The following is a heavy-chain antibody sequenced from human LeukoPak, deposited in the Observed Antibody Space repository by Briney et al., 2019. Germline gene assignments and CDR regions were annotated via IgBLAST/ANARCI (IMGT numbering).Heavy chain of an antibody. V-gene: IGHV1-69*05. Sequence: SVKVSCKASGGTFSSYAISWVRQAPGQGLEWMGRIIPIFGTANYAQKFQGRVTITTDESTSTAYMELSSLRSEDTAVYYCAREVDTATTRFDYWGQGTLVTVSS. CDR3: AREVDTATTRFDY. CDR1: GGTFSSYA. D-gene: IGHD5-18*01. J-gene: IGHJ4*02. CDR2: IIPIFGTA.